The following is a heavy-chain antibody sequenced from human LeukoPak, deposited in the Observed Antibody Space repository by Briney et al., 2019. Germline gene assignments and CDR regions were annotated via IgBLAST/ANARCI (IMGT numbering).Heavy chain of an antibody. CDR1: GGSISNSSYY. CDR2: IYYSGNT. Sequence: PSDTLSLTCTVSGGSISNSSYYWGWIRQPPGKGLEWIGRIYYSGNTYYNSSLKSRVTISVDTSKNQFSLKLSSVTAADTAVYYCARHKAYYGSATGYYFDYWGQGTLVTVSS. V-gene: IGHV4-39*01. D-gene: IGHD2-21*01. J-gene: IGHJ4*02. CDR3: ARHKAYYGSATGYYFDY.